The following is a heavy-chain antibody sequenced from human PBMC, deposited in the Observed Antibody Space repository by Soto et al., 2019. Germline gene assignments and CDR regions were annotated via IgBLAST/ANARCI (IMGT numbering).Heavy chain of an antibody. V-gene: IGHV1-18*01. J-gene: IGHJ4*02. CDR3: ARDAPRRSSWHRWGY. Sequence: QVQLVQSGAEVKKPGASVKVSCSTSGYSFTTYGISWLRQAPGQGPEWMGWISAYNGSTKYAQKLHDTVTVTIDTPTSTAYMELRRLTSDDTAVYYCARDAPRRSSWHRWGYWCQGTLVTVSS. D-gene: IGHD6-13*01. CDR2: ISAYNGST. CDR1: GYSFTTYG.